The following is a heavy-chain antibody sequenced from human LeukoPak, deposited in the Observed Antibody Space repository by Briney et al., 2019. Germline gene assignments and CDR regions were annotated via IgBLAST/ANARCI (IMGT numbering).Heavy chain of an antibody. Sequence: GASVKVSCKASGYTFTGYYMHWVRQAPGKGLEWMGGFDPEDGETIYAQKFQGRVTMTEDTSTDTAYMELSSLRSEDTAVYYCATTPPEVAVPHYYYYYGMDVWGQGTTVTVSS. CDR1: GYTFTGYY. CDR2: FDPEDGET. D-gene: IGHD2-15*01. CDR3: ATTPPEVAVPHYYYYYGMDV. J-gene: IGHJ6*02. V-gene: IGHV1-24*01.